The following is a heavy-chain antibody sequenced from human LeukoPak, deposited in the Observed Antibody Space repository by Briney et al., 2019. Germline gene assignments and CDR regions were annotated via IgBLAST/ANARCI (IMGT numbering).Heavy chain of an antibody. CDR1: GYSFTSYW. CDR3: ARLHGSSLPRVFDF. V-gene: IGHV5-51*01. J-gene: IGHJ4*02. Sequence: ESLKISCKGSGYSFTSYWIGWVRHMPGKGLGWMGISYPGDSDTRYSPSFQGQVSISVDKSISTAYLQWSSLKASDTAMYYCARLHGSSLPRVFDFWGQGTLVTVSS. D-gene: IGHD6-6*01. CDR2: SYPGDSDT.